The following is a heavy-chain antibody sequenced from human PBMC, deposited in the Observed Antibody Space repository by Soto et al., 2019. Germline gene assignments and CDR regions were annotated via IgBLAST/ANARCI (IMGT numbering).Heavy chain of an antibody. Sequence: QITLKESGPTLVKPTRTLTLTCTFSGFSLSTSGVGVGWIRQPPGKALEWLALIYWDDDKRYSPSLKSRLTITKDTSKNQVVLTMTNMDPVDTATYYCAHRQAPYSSSWYYFDYWGQGTLVTVSS. J-gene: IGHJ4*02. D-gene: IGHD6-13*01. CDR1: GFSLSTSGVG. CDR2: IYWDDDK. CDR3: AHRQAPYSSSWYYFDY. V-gene: IGHV2-5*02.